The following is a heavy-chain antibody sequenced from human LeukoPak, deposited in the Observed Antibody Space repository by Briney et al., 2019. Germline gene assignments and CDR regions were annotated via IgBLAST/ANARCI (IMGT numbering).Heavy chain of an antibody. CDR1: GYTFTNSD. CDR3: ARGPQTSNFFDP. D-gene: IGHD7-27*01. CDR2: MNPNSGNT. J-gene: IGHJ5*02. Sequence: APVKVSCKASGYTFTNSDINWVRQTTGQGLEWMGWMNPNSGNTGYAQKFQDRVTMTRDTSISTAYMELNSLRSEDTAVYYCARGPQTSNFFDPWGQGTLVTVSS. V-gene: IGHV1-8*01.